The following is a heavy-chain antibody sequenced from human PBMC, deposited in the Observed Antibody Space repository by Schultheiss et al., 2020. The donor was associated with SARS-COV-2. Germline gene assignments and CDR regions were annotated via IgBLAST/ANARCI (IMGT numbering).Heavy chain of an antibody. CDR3: ARYGSGSYWGSFDY. CDR1: GFTFSSYA. J-gene: IGHJ4*02. V-gene: IGHV3-7*01. D-gene: IGHD3-10*01. Sequence: GGSLRLSCAASGFTFSSYAMSWVRQAPGKGLEWVANIKQDGSEKYYVDSVKGRFTISRDNAKNSLYLQMNSLRAEDTAVYYCARYGSGSYWGSFDYWGQGTLVTVSS. CDR2: IKQDGSEK.